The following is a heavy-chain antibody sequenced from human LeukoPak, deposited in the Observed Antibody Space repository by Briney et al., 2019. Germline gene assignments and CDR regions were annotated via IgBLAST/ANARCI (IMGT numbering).Heavy chain of an antibody. CDR3: ARHGDSSTWSYFDY. CDR1: GGSLTNYY. J-gene: IGHJ4*02. V-gene: IGHV4-59*08. Sequence: SETLSLTCTVSGGSLTNYYWTWIRQPPGKGLEWIGYISYSGSTNYNPSLKSRVTISVDTSKNQFSLRLTSVPAADTAVYYCARHGDSSTWSYFDYWGQGTLVTVSS. CDR2: ISYSGST. D-gene: IGHD6-19*01.